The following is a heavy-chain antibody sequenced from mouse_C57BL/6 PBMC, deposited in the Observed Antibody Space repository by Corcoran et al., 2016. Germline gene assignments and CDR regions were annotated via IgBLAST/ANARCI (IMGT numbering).Heavy chain of an antibody. CDR1: SYAFSSNW. CDR2: IYPGDGDT. CDR3: ARKLGARDY. J-gene: IGHJ4*01. V-gene: IGHV1-80*01. D-gene: IGHD4-1*01. Sequence: QIQLQQSGAELVKPGASEKISCNASSYAFSSNWMNRVKQRPGKGLEWIGQIYPGDGDTNYNGKFKGKATLTADKSSSTAYMQLSSLTSEDSAGYFCARKLGARDYWGQGTSVTVSS.